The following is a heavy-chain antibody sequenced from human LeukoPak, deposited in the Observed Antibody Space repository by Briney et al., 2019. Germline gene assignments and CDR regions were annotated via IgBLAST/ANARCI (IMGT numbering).Heavy chain of an antibody. CDR1: GSSIGSYY. CDR3: ARGGSGYALNWFDP. Sequence: SETLSLTCTVSGSSIGSYYWSWIRQPPGKGLEWIGHISYSGSTNYNPSLKSRVTISVDTSKNQFSLKLSSVTAADTAVYYCARGGSGYALNWFDPWGQGTLVTVSS. CDR2: ISYSGST. D-gene: IGHD5-12*01. J-gene: IGHJ5*02. V-gene: IGHV4-59*01.